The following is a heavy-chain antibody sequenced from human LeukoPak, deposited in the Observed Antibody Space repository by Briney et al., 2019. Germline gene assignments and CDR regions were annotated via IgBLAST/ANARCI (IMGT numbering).Heavy chain of an antibody. CDR2: ISAYNGYT. CDR3: VREVTMVRGVITFYHYNGMDV. D-gene: IGHD3-10*01. J-gene: IGHJ6*02. V-gene: IGHV1-18*01. Sequence: ASVKVSCKASGYTFTSYGISWVRQAPGQGLEWMGWISAYNGYTNYAQNFQGRVTMTTDASTSTAYMELRSLRSDDTAVYYCVREVTMVRGVITFYHYNGMDVWGQGTAVTVSS. CDR1: GYTFTSYG.